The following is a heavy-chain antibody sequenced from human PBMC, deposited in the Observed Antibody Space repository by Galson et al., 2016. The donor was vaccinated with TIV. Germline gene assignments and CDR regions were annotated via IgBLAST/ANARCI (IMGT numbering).Heavy chain of an antibody. CDR3: ARETYGDYDNYDAFDF. J-gene: IGHJ3*01. Sequence: TLSLTCSVSGVSISSGFSYWNWVRQSPGQGLEWIGYIHFTGRTYYNPSFQSRVSISVDTSKSQFSLTLRSVTAADTAVYFCARETYGDYDNYDAFDFWGRGTMVTVSS. CDR1: GVSISSGFSY. D-gene: IGHD4-17*01. CDR2: IHFTGRT. V-gene: IGHV4-31*03.